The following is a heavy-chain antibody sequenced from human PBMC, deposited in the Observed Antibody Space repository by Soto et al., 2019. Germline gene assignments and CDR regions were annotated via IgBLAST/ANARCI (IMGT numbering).Heavy chain of an antibody. J-gene: IGHJ4*02. CDR1: GFTFIDSW. CDR2: INRDGSVT. V-gene: IGHV3-7*01. D-gene: IGHD2-15*01. Sequence: EVQLVESGGGLVQPGGSLRVSCVASGFTFIDSWMTWVRQVPGKGLEWVANINRDGSVTNHVDSMGGRFTISRDNSRNSVYLHMINLRTEDTAIYYCVRESRSSGSWWGRGTLVTVSS. CDR3: VRESRSSGSW.